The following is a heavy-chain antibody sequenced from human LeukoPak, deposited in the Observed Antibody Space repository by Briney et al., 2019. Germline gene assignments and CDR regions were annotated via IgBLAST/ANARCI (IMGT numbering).Heavy chain of an antibody. Sequence: SVKVSCKASGGTFSSYAISWVRQAPGQGLEWMGRIIPILGIASYAQKFQGRVTITADKSTSTAYMELSSLRSEDTAVYYCARALPTHCTNGVCHAKFYFDYWGQGTLVTVSS. CDR2: IIPILGIA. CDR1: GGTFSSYA. D-gene: IGHD2-8*01. V-gene: IGHV1-69*04. CDR3: ARALPTHCTNGVCHAKFYFDY. J-gene: IGHJ4*02.